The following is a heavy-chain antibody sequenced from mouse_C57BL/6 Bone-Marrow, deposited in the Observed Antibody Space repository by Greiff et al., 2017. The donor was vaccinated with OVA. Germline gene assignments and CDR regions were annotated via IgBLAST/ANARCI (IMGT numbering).Heavy chain of an antibody. J-gene: IGHJ3*01. Sequence: QVQLQQPGAELVKPGASVKLSCKASGYTFTSYWMHWVKQRPGQGLEWIGMIHPNSGSTNYNEKFKSKATLTVDKSSSTAYMQLSSLTSEDSAVYYGAKYYYGSSPFANWGQGTLVTVTA. CDR3: AKYYYGSSPFAN. CDR2: IHPNSGST. D-gene: IGHD1-1*01. CDR1: GYTFTSYW. V-gene: IGHV1-64*01.